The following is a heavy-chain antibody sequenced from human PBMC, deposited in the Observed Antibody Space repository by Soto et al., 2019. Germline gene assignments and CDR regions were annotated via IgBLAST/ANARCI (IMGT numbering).Heavy chain of an antibody. CDR3: ARGMPTERAPDAFDI. CDR2: INAGNGNT. CDR1: GYTFTSYA. Sequence: ASVKVSCKASGYTFTSYAMHWVRQAPGQRLEWMGWINAGNGNTEYSQKFQGRVTITRDTSASTAYMELSSLRSEDTAAYYCARGMPTERAPDAFDIWGQGTMVTVSS. J-gene: IGHJ3*02. D-gene: IGHD4-4*01. V-gene: IGHV1-3*01.